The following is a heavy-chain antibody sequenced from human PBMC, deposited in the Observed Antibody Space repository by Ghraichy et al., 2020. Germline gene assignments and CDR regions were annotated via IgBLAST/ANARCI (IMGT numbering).Heavy chain of an antibody. CDR1: GFTFSSYS. J-gene: IGHJ6*02. CDR3: ARTPPREYYDFWSGSIHYYGMDV. Sequence: GGSLRLSCAASGFTFSSYSMNWVRQAPGKGLEWVSYISSSSSTIYYADSVKGRFTISRDNAKNSLYLQMNSLRDEDTAVYYCARTPPREYYDFWSGSIHYYGMDVWGQGTTVTVSS. D-gene: IGHD3-3*01. CDR2: ISSSSSTI. V-gene: IGHV3-48*02.